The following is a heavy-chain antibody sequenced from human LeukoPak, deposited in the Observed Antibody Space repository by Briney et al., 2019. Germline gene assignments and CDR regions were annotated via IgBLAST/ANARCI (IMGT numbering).Heavy chain of an antibody. CDR2: ISGDGGTT. CDR3: AKGDRGRGWPA. V-gene: IGHV3-23*01. J-gene: IGHJ5*02. CDR1: GFTFTSHA. Sequence: AGGSLRLSCAASGFTFTSHAMNWVRQAPGKGLTWVSGISGDGGTTDYADSVKGRVTIFRDNSKNTLYLQMSSLRAEDTAVYYCAKGDRGRGWPAWGQGTLVTVSP. D-gene: IGHD6-19*01.